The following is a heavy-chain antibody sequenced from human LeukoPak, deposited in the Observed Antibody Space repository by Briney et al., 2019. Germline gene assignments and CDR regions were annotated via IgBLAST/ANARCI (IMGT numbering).Heavy chain of an antibody. Sequence: PGGSLRLSCAASGFAFSNYAMSWVRQAPGKGLEWISSFSGSDGSTYYADSVKGRFTISRDNSKNTLYLQINSLRAEDTALYYCAKDRDSNYPNSPSLDYWGQGTLVTVSS. D-gene: IGHD4-4*01. CDR3: AKDRDSNYPNSPSLDY. V-gene: IGHV3-23*01. CDR1: GFAFSNYA. J-gene: IGHJ4*02. CDR2: FSGSDGST.